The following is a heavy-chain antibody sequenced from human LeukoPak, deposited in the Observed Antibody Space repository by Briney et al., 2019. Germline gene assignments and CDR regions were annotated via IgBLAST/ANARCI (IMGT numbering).Heavy chain of an antibody. Sequence: GASVKVSCKASGYTFTSYYMHWVRQAAGQGLEWMGIINPGDSSTTYAQKFQGRVTMTRDTSTSTVYMELSSLRSEDTAVYYCARHQGAGEYPFDYWGQGTLVTVSS. D-gene: IGHD3-16*01. V-gene: IGHV1-46*01. J-gene: IGHJ4*02. CDR2: INPGDSST. CDR3: ARHQGAGEYPFDY. CDR1: GYTFTSYY.